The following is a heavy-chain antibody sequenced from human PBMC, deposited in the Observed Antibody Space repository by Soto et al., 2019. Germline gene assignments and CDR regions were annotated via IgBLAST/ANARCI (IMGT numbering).Heavy chain of an antibody. D-gene: IGHD3-22*01. CDR2: ISAYNGNT. CDR3: ASYYDSSGYSCFDP. CDR1: GYNFTTYG. J-gene: IGHJ5*02. V-gene: IGHV1-18*04. Sequence: GASVKVSCKTSGYNFTTYGISWVRQAPGQGLEWMGRISAYNGNTNYGQKVQGRVTMTTDTSTSTAYMELRSLRSDDTAVYYCASYYDSSGYSCFDPWGQGTLVTVSS.